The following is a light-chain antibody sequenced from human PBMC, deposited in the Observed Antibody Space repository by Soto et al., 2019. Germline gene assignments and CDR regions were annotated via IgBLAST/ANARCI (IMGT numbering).Light chain of an antibody. Sequence: EIVVTQSPPPPSLSPGEKATLSRRAIRSVSSNLAWYQQKPGQAPRLLIYGASTRATGIPARFSGSGSGTEFTLTISSLQSEDFAVYYCQQYNNWPPVTFGQGTKV. CDR1: RSVSSN. V-gene: IGKV3-15*01. J-gene: IGKJ1*01. CDR3: QQYNNWPPVT. CDR2: GAS.